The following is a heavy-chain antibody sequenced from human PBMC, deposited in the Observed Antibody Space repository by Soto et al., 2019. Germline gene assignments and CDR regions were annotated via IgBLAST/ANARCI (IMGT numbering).Heavy chain of an antibody. CDR3: AKQPSTAFVDY. J-gene: IGHJ4*02. D-gene: IGHD5-18*01. CDR1: GGSISSYY. V-gene: IGHV4-59*08. CDR2: TYYSGST. Sequence: SETLSLTCTVSGGSISSYYWSWIRQPPGKGLEWIGYTYYSGSTNYNPSLKSRVTISVDTSKNQFSLKLSSVTAADTAVYYCAKQPSTAFVDYWGQGTLVTVSS.